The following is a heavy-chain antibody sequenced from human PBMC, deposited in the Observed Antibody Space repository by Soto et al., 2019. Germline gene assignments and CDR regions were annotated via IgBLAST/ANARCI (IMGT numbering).Heavy chain of an antibody. D-gene: IGHD6-13*01. CDR3: TRQIAAAGQDY. J-gene: IGHJ4*02. CDR1: GYSFTTYW. CDR2: IYPGDSDT. Sequence: EVQLVQSGAEVKKPGESLQISCKASGYSFTTYWIAWVRQMPGKGLEWMGMIYPGDSDTRYSPSFQGQVTFSADKSISTAYLQWTSLKASDTAMYFCTRQIAAAGQDYWGQGTLVTVSS. V-gene: IGHV5-51*03.